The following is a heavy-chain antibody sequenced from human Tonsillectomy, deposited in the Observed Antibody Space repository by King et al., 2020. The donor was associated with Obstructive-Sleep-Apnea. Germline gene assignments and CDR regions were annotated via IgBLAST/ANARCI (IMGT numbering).Heavy chain of an antibody. CDR1: GYNFDTYW. J-gene: IGHJ4*02. CDR3: ASPITGSADY. Sequence: VQLVESGAEVRKPGESLKISCKGSGYNFDTYWIGWGRQRPGKGLEWMGIIYPDDSDTRYGPSSQGHVTLSADKSISTAYLQWRSVKASDTAIYCCASPITGSADYGGQGTLVTVSS. CDR2: IYPDDSDT. V-gene: IGHV5-51*01. D-gene: IGHD3-16*01.